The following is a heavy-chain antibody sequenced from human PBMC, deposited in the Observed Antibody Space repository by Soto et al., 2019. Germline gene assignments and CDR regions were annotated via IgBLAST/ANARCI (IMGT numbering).Heavy chain of an antibody. CDR1: GFSLSKYW. Sequence: EVQLVESGGASVQPGGSLRLSCAASGFSLSKYWMHWVRQAPGKGLEWVPRVNGDGSSTTYADSVSGRFIISRDNAKNTVFLQMSSLRADETARYYCARGGSTDFYGLLDLWGQGTQVIVSS. CDR2: VNGDGSST. D-gene: IGHD3-16*01. V-gene: IGHV3-74*01. J-gene: IGHJ5*02. CDR3: ARGGSTDFYGLLDL.